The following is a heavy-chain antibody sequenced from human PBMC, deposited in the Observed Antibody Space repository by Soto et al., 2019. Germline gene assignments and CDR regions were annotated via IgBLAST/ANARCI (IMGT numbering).Heavy chain of an antibody. CDR1: GFTFSSYA. CDR2: ISASGAST. J-gene: IGHJ4*02. Sequence: GGSLRLSGAASGFTFSSYAMGWVRQAPGKGLEWVSTISASGASTYYADSVKGRFTISRDNSKNTLYLQMNSLRAEDTAVYYSAKDIYGGKGEPDYWGQGTLVTVSS. CDR3: AKDIYGGKGEPDY. V-gene: IGHV3-23*01. D-gene: IGHD2-15*01.